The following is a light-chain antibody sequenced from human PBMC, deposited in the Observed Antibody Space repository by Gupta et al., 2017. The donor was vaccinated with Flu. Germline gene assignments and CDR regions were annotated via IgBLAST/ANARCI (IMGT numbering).Light chain of an antibody. CDR1: QSIFYISNNKNY. CDR3: QQYYSVPIT. J-gene: IGKJ5*01. V-gene: IGKV4-1*01. Sequence: EIVITKSPDSLAVPLGERATINCQSSQSIFYISNNKNYLSWYQQKPGQPPKLLISWESGRESGAPDRFSGSGSGADFTLTISGLQAEDVAVYYCQQYYSVPITFGPGTRLEIK. CDR2: WES.